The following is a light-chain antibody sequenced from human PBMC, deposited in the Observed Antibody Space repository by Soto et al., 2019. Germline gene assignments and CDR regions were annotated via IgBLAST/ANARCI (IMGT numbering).Light chain of an antibody. J-gene: IGKJ2*01. V-gene: IGKV1-39*01. CDR3: QQSYSTPYT. CDR2: AAS. CDR1: QSISSS. Sequence: DIQMTQSPSSLSASVGDRVTITCRASQSISSSLNWYQQKPGKDPKLLIYAASSLQSGVPSRLSGSGSGTDFALTISSLQPEDFATYYCQQSYSTPYTFGQGTKLEIK.